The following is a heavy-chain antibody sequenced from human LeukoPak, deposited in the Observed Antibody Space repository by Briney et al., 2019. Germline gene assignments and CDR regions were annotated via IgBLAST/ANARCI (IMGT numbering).Heavy chain of an antibody. CDR3: ARDRWLGY. Sequence: SETLSLTCTVSGGSISSYFWSWVRQPPGKGLEWIGYIYYSGSTDYNPSLKSRVTISVDTSKNQFSLKLASVTTADTAVYYCARDRWLGYWGQGTLVTVSS. CDR2: IYYSGST. CDR1: GGSISSYF. V-gene: IGHV4-59*01. D-gene: IGHD5-12*01. J-gene: IGHJ4*02.